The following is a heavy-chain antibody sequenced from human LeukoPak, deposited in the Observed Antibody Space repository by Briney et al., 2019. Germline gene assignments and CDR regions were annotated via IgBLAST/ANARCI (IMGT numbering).Heavy chain of an antibody. D-gene: IGHD3-10*01. CDR3: ARDPTYYYGSGSYVGGYFDY. J-gene: IGHJ4*02. CDR1: GFTFSSYA. V-gene: IGHV3-30*01. CDR2: ISYDGSNK. Sequence: PGRSLRLSCAASGFTFSSYAMHWVRQAPGKGLEWVAVISYDGSNKYCADSVKGRFTISRDNSKNTLYLQMNSLRAEDTAVYYCARDPTYYYGSGSYVGGYFDYWGQGTLVTVSS.